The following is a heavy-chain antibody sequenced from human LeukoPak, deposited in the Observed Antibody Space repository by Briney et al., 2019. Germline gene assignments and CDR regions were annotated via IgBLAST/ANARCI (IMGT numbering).Heavy chain of an antibody. V-gene: IGHV4-34*01. J-gene: IGHJ5*02. D-gene: IGHD3-16*01. CDR1: GGSFSGYY. CDR3: ARGRRFGS. Sequence: SETLSLTCAVYGGSFSGYYWSWIRQPPGKGLEWIGEINHSGSTNYNPSLKSRITISVDTSKNQFSLKLSSVTAADTAVYYCARGRRFGSWGQETLVTVSS. CDR2: INHSGST.